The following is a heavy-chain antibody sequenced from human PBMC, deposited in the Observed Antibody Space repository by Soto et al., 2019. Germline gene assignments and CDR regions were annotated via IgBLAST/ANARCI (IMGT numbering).Heavy chain of an antibody. D-gene: IGHD2-2*01. CDR1: GGTFSSYT. V-gene: IGHV1-69*02. J-gene: IGHJ4*02. Sequence: QVQLVQSGAEVKKPGSSVKVSCKASGGTFSSYTISWVRQAPGQGLEWMGRIIPILGIANYAQKFQGRVTITEDKSTSTAYMELSSLRSEDTAVYYWAIRYCSSTSCPFDYWGQGTLVTVSS. CDR3: AIRYCSSTSCPFDY. CDR2: IIPILGIA.